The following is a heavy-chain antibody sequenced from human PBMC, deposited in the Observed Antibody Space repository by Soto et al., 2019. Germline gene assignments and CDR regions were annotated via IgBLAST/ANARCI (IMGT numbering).Heavy chain of an antibody. V-gene: IGHV3-9*01. J-gene: IGHJ5*02. CDR3: AKDSQGDDLNWFDP. CDR2: ISWNSGSI. CDR1: GFTFDDYA. Sequence: EVQLVESGGGLVQPGRSLRLSCAASGFTFDDYAMHWVRQAPGKGLEWVSGISWNSGSIGYADSVKGRFTISRDNAKNSLYLQMNSLRAEDTALYYCAKDSQGDDLNWFDPWGQGTLVTVSS. D-gene: IGHD2-21*02.